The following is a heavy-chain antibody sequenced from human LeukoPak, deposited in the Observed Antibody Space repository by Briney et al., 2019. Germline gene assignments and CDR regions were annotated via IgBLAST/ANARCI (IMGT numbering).Heavy chain of an antibody. J-gene: IGHJ3*02. CDR3: AKARNGVVLDAFDI. Sequence: GRSLRLSCAASGFTFDDYAMHWVRQAPGKGLEWVSGISWNSGSIGYADSVKGRFTISRDNAKNSLYLQMNSLRAEDMALYYCAKARNGVVLDAFDIWGQGTMVTVSS. V-gene: IGHV3-9*03. CDR1: GFTFDDYA. CDR2: ISWNSGSI. D-gene: IGHD3-3*01.